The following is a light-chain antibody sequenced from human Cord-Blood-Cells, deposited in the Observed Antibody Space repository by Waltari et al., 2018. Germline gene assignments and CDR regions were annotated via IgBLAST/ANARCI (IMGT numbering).Light chain of an antibody. Sequence: QSVLTQPPSASGTPGQRVTIPCSGRIPNFGSNTVHCYQQLPGTAPKLLIYSNNQRPSGVPDRFSGSKSGTSASLAISGLQSEDEADYYCAAWDDSLNGWVFGGGTKLTVL. CDR3: AAWDDSLNGWV. V-gene: IGLV1-44*01. CDR2: SNN. CDR1: IPNFGSNT. J-gene: IGLJ3*02.